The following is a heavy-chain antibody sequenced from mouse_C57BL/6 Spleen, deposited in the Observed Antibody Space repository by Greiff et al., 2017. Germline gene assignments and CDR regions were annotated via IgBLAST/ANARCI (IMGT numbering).Heavy chain of an antibody. D-gene: IGHD2-4*01. CDR2: IYPGDGDT. CDR3: ARGGIYYDYDVGFDY. CDR1: GYAFSSSW. Sequence: VQLVESGPELVKPGASVKISCKASGYAFSSSWMNWVKQRPGKGLEWIGRIYPGDGDTNYNGKFKGKATLTADKSSSTAYMQLSSLTSEDSAVYFCARGGIYYDYDVGFDYWGQGTTLTVSS. J-gene: IGHJ2*01. V-gene: IGHV1-82*01.